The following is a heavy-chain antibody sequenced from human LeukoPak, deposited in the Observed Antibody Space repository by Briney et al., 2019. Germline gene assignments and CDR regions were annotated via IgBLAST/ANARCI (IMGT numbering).Heavy chain of an antibody. Sequence: SETLSLTCAVYGGSFSGCYWSWIRQPPGKGLEWIGEINHSGSTNYNPSLKSRVTISVDTSKNQFSLKLSSVTAADTAVYYCARALRSSTSPFDYWGQGTLVTVSS. V-gene: IGHV4-34*01. J-gene: IGHJ4*02. D-gene: IGHD2-2*01. CDR2: INHSGST. CDR1: GGSFSGCY. CDR3: ARALRSSTSPFDY.